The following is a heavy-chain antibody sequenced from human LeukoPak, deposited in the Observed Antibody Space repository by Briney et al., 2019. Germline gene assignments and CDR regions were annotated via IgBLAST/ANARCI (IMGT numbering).Heavy chain of an antibody. Sequence: SETLSLTCTVSGGSISSYYWSWIRQPPGKGLEWIGYIYYSGSTNYNPSLKSRVTISVDTSKNQFSLKLSSVTAADTAVYYCARRAYSYDSASYSFDYWGQGTLVTVSS. D-gene: IGHD3-10*01. CDR3: ARRAYSYDSASYSFDY. V-gene: IGHV4-59*08. J-gene: IGHJ4*02. CDR2: IYYSGST. CDR1: GGSISSYY.